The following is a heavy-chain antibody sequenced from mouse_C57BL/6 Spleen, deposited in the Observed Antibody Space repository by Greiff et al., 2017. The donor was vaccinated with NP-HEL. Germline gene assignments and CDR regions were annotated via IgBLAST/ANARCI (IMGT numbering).Heavy chain of an antibody. CDR3: ARRGDNNYAWFAY. V-gene: IGHV5-9*01. Sequence: EVNVVESGGGLVKPGGSLKLSCAASGFTFSSYTMSWVRQTPEKRLEWVATISGGGGNTYYPDSVKGRFTISRDNAKNTLYLQMSSLRSEDTALYYCARRGDNNYAWFAYWGQGTLVTVSA. CDR1: GFTFSSYT. CDR2: ISGGGGNT. J-gene: IGHJ3*01. D-gene: IGHD2-5*01.